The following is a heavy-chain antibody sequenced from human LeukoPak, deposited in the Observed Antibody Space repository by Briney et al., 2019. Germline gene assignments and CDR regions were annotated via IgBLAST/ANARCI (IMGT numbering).Heavy chain of an antibody. Sequence: SETLSLTCAVYGGSFSGYYWSWIRQPPGKGLEWIGEINHSGSTNYNPSLKSRVTISVDTYKNQFSLKLSSVTAADTAVYYCARVGEGDSSGYDFDYWGQGTLVTVSS. J-gene: IGHJ4*02. CDR3: ARVGEGDSSGYDFDY. CDR2: INHSGST. CDR1: GGSFSGYY. V-gene: IGHV4-34*01. D-gene: IGHD3-22*01.